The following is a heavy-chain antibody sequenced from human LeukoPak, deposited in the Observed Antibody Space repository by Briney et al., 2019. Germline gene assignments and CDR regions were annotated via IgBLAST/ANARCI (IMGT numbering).Heavy chain of an antibody. J-gene: IGHJ4*02. CDR2: IHYDGSNK. CDR3: AKDYFSSSYFDY. V-gene: IGHV3-30*02. CDR1: GFTLSTYG. D-gene: IGHD6-6*01. Sequence: GGSLRLSCAASGFTLSTYGMHWVRLAPGKGLEWVTFIHYDGSNKYYADSVKGRFTISRDNSKNTLYLQMNSLRAEDTAVYYCAKDYFSSSYFDYWGQGTLVTVSS.